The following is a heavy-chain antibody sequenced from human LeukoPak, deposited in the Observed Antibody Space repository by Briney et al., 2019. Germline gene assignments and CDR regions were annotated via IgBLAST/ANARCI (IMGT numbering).Heavy chain of an antibody. D-gene: IGHD2-15*01. J-gene: IGHJ5*02. Sequence: GGSLRLSCAASGFTFSSYWMHSGRQAPGKGLVLVSRINSDGRTTNYADSVKGRFTISRDNAENTLYLQMNSLRVEDTAVYYCTRRVSATRWFDPWGQGPWSPSPQ. V-gene: IGHV3-74*01. CDR1: GFTFSSYW. CDR2: INSDGRTT. CDR3: TRRVSATRWFDP.